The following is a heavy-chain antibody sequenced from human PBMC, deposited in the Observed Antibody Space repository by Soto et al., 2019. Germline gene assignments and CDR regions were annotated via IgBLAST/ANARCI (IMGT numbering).Heavy chain of an antibody. CDR2: ISSSGSTI. J-gene: IGHJ4*02. CDR1: GFTFSDYY. D-gene: IGHD2-15*01. V-gene: IGHV3-11*01. CDR3: ARGVDIVVVVAWFDY. Sequence: GGSLRLSCAASGFTFSDYYMSWIRQAPGKGLEWVSYISSSGSTIYYADSVKGRFTISRDNAKNSLYLQMNSLRAEDTAVYYCARGVDIVVVVAWFDYWGQGTLVTVSS.